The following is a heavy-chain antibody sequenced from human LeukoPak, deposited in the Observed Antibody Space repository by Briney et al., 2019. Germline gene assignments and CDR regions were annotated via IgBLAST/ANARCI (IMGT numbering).Heavy chain of an antibody. CDR2: IYYSGST. CDR3: ARVDCSSTSCHRNYYYYYGMDV. CDR1: GGSISNGDHY. J-gene: IGHJ6*02. D-gene: IGHD2-2*01. Sequence: SETLSLTCTVSGGSISNGDHYWSWIRQHPGKGLEWIGYIYYSGSTYYNPSLKSRVTISVDTSKNQFSLKLSSVTAADTAVYYCARVDCSSTSCHRNYYYYYGMDVWGQGTTVTVSS. V-gene: IGHV4-31*03.